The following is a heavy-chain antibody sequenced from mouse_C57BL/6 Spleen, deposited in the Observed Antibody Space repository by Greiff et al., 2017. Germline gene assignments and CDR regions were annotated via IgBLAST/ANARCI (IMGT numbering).Heavy chain of an antibody. D-gene: IGHD2-2*01. V-gene: IGHV1-76*01. CDR3: ARSTMVTDWYFDV. Sequence: QVHVKQSGAELVRPGASVKLSCKASGYTFTDYYINWVKQRPGQGLEWIARIYPGSGNTYYNEKFKGKATLTAEKSSSTAYMQLSSLTSEDSAVYFCARSTMVTDWYFDVWGTGTTVTVSS. J-gene: IGHJ1*03. CDR2: IYPGSGNT. CDR1: GYTFTDYY.